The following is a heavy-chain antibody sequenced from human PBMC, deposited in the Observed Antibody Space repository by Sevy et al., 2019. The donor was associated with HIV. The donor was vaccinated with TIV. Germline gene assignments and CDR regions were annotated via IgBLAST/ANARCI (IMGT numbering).Heavy chain of an antibody. CDR3: AGTYNSVFGLYSSSRRGMDV. CDR1: GYTFTSYG. CDR2: ISAYNGNT. J-gene: IGHJ6*02. Sequence: ASVKVSCKASGYTFTSYGISWVRQAPGQGLEWMGWISAYNGNTNYAQKLQGSVTMTTDTSTSTADMELRGLRSDDTAVYYCAGTYNSVFGLYSSSRRGMDVWGQGTTVTVSS. V-gene: IGHV1-18*01. D-gene: IGHD6-13*01.